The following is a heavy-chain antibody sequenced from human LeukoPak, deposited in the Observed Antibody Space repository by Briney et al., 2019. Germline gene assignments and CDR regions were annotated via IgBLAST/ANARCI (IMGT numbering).Heavy chain of an antibody. CDR1: GYTLTGYY. D-gene: IGHD1-26*01. Sequence: ASVRVSCKASGYTLTGYYLHWVRPAPPQGLEWMGWINPISGGTNSAQNLQGRVTMTRDTSLSTAYMELGTLRSHGTAVYYCAIVGATPKDFDYWGQGTLVTVSS. J-gene: IGHJ4*02. CDR3: AIVGATPKDFDY. CDR2: INPISGGT. V-gene: IGHV1-2*02.